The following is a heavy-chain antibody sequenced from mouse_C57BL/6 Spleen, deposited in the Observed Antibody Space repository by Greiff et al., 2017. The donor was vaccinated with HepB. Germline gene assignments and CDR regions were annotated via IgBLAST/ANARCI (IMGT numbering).Heavy chain of an antibody. J-gene: IGHJ1*03. CDR2: IRNKANGYTT. Sequence: EVKLLESGGGLVQPGASLRLSCAASGFTFTDYYMSWVRQPPGKAPVWLALIRNKANGYTTEYTASVKGRFTISRDNSQNILYLQMNTLRAEDSATYYCVKAVGFHWYFDVWGTGTTVTVSS. V-gene: IGHV7-4*01. CDR3: VKAVGFHWYFDV. CDR1: GFTFTDYY.